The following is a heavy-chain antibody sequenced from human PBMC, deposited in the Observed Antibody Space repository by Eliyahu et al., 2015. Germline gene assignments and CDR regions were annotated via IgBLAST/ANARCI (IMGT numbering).Heavy chain of an antibody. D-gene: IGHD6-13*01. J-gene: IGHJ6*02. CDR1: GFSLSTSGMC. V-gene: IGHV2-70*15. CDR3: ARTYSSSWGMDV. Sequence: QVTLRESGPALVKPTQTLTLTCTFSGFSLSTSGMCVSWIRQPPGKALEVASPLCLGYDKYHSPSLKTRLTISKDTSKNQVVLTMTNMDPVDTATYYCARTYSSSWGMDVWGQGTTVTVSS. CDR2: CLGYDK.